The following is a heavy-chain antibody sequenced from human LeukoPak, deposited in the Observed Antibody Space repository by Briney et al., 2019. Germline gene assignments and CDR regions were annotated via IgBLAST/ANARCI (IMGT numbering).Heavy chain of an antibody. V-gene: IGHV3-73*01. CDR1: GFTFSGSA. CDR2: IRSKANSYAT. D-gene: IGHD3-10*01. J-gene: IGHJ4*02. Sequence: PGGSLRLSCAASGFTFSGSAMHWVRQAAGKGLEWVGRIRSKANSYATAYAASVKGRFTISRDDSKNTAYLQMHSLKTEDTAVYYCTRWTFGAQGLFDYWGQGTLVTVSS. CDR3: TRWTFGAQGLFDY.